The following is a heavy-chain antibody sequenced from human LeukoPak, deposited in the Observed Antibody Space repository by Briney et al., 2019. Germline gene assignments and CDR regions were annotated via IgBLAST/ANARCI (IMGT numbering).Heavy chain of an antibody. CDR3: AKVSGGSSLPAYFDY. CDR1: GFTFSSYA. CDR2: ISGSGGST. V-gene: IGHV3-23*01. Sequence: GGSLRLSCAASGFTFSSYAMSWVRQAPGKGLEWVSAISGSGGSTSYADSVKGRFTISRDNSKNTLYLQMNNLRAEDTAVYYCAKVSGGSSLPAYFDYWGQGTLVTVSS. D-gene: IGHD2-15*01. J-gene: IGHJ4*02.